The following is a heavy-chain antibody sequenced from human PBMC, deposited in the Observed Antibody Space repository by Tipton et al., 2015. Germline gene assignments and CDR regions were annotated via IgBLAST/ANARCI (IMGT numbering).Heavy chain of an antibody. CDR1: GGSISSSSYY. CDR3: ARDVGMDV. J-gene: IGHJ6*02. CDR2: IYYSGST. V-gene: IGHV4-39*02. Sequence: TLSLTCSVSGGSISSSSYYWGWIRQPPGKGLEWIGSIYYSGSTYYNPSLKSRVTISVDTSKNQFSLKLSSVTAADTAVYYCARDVGMDVWGQGTTVTVSS.